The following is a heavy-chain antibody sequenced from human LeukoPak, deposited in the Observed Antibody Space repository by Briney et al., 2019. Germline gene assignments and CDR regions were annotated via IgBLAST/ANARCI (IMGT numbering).Heavy chain of an antibody. CDR2: IYYSGST. D-gene: IGHD3-16*02. V-gene: IGHV4-59*01. CDR3: AREGEGGGISHAFDI. Sequence: AETPSLTCTVSGGSLSSYYWSWLRQPPGKGLEWIGYIYYSGSTNHNPSLTSRVTISVDTSKKQFSLTLSSVTAADTAVYYCAREGEGGGISHAFDIWGQGTMVTVSS. CDR1: GGSLSSYY. J-gene: IGHJ3*02.